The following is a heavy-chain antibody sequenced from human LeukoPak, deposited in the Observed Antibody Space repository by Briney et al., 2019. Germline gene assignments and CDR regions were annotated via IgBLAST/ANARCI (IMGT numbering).Heavy chain of an antibody. V-gene: IGHV3-33*01. J-gene: IGHJ6*02. CDR3: ARDANYYGSGSYYSYYYGMDV. D-gene: IGHD3-10*01. CDR1: GFTFSSYD. Sequence: GGSLRLSCAASGFTFSSYDMHWVRQAPGKGLEWVAVIWYDASNKYYADSVKGRFTISRDNSKNTLYLQMNSLRAEDTAVYYCARDANYYGSGSYYSYYYGMDVWGQGTTVTVSS. CDR2: IWYDASNK.